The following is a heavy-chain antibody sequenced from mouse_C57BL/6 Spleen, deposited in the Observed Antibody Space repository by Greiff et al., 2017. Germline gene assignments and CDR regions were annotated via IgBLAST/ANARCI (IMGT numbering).Heavy chain of an antibody. V-gene: IGHV1-52*01. Sequence: QVQLQQSGAELVRPGSSVKLSCKASGYTFTSYWMHWVKQRPIQGLEWIGNIDPSDSETHYNQKFKDKATLTVDKSSSTAYMQLSSLTSEDSAVYYCARGHGGYFYAMDYWGQGTSVTVSA. D-gene: IGHD2-3*01. CDR2: IDPSDSET. CDR3: ARGHGGYFYAMDY. J-gene: IGHJ4*01. CDR1: GYTFTSYW.